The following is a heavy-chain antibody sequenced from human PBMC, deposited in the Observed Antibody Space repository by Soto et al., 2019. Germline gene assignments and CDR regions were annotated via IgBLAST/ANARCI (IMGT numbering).Heavy chain of an antibody. CDR1: GFTFSSYS. Sequence: GGSLRLSCAASGFTFSSYSMNWVRQAPGKGLEWVSSISSDSEHILYADSVKGRFTISRDNAKNSLYLQMNSLRAEDTAMYYCARYETRNTQPEEYWGQGTLVTVSS. CDR2: ISSDSEHI. J-gene: IGHJ4*02. CDR3: ARYETRNTQPEEY. V-gene: IGHV3-21*01. D-gene: IGHD2-2*01.